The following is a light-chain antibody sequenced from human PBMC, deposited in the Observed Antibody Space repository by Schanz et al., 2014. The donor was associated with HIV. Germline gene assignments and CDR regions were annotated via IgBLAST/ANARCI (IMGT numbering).Light chain of an antibody. CDR1: SSDVGGYNY. J-gene: IGLJ1*01. Sequence: QSALTQPASVSGSTGQSITISCTGTSSDVGGYNYVSWYQQLPGKAPTLIIYDVSSRPSGVSDRFAASKSGNTASLTISGLQAEDEADYYCTSYASSRSMVFGTGTKLTVL. CDR2: DVS. CDR3: TSYASSRSMV. V-gene: IGLV2-14*03.